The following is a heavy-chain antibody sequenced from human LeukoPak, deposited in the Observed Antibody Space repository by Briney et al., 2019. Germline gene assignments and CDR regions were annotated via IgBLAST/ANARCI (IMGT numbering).Heavy chain of an antibody. J-gene: IGHJ4*02. CDR3: ATYTRHCSGGTCYSIDY. Sequence: RSETLSLTCTVSGDSTSSYHSTWIRPPPGGGLEWIGYVYYSVRTNYNTSLKSRVTISLDTSNNQFSLKLSSVTAADTAIYYCATYTRHCSGGTCYSIDYWRQGTLATVSS. V-gene: IGHV4-59*08. CDR1: GDSTSSYH. D-gene: IGHD2-15*01. CDR2: VYYSVRT.